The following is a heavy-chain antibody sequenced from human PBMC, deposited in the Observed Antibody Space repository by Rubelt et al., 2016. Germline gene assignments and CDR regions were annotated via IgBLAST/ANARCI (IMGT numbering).Heavy chain of an antibody. CDR3: ARLYSSTWTPYYFDY. CDR2: ISYSGST. Sequence: QLQLQESGPGLVKASETLSLTCTVSGGSISSGVYYWAWVRQPPGKGLEWIGYISYSGSTNYNPALRSRVTISVDTSKNRSSLNLASVTADDTALYYCARLYSSTWTPYYFDYWGQGTLVTVSS. CDR1: GGSISSGVYY. D-gene: IGHD6-13*01. J-gene: IGHJ4*02. V-gene: IGHV4-61*05.